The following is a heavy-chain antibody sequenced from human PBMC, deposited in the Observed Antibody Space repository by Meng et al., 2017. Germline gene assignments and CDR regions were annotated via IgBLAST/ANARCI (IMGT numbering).Heavy chain of an antibody. D-gene: IGHD3-22*01. Sequence: GESLKISCAASGFTFDDYGMSWVRQAPGKGLEWVSGINWNGGSTGYADSVKGRFTISRDNAKNSLYLQMNSLRAEDTAVYYCARDQRGITMIAEGFDYWGQGTLVTVSS. CDR3: ARDQRGITMIAEGFDY. CDR1: GFTFDDYG. V-gene: IGHV3-20*04. CDR2: INWNGGST. J-gene: IGHJ4*02.